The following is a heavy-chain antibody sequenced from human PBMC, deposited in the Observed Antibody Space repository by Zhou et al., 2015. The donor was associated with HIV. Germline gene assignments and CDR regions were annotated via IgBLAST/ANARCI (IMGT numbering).Heavy chain of an antibody. D-gene: IGHD6-19*01. J-gene: IGHJ4*02. Sequence: QVQLVQSGAEVKKPGASVKVSCKASGYTFTSYDINWMRQATGQRPEWMGWMNTNGGQTGYAQKFQGRVTMTRDTSINTAYMELSSLRPEDTAVYYCASTRSSGWYRGPSFDYWGQGTLVTVSS. CDR3: ASTRSSGWYRGPSFDY. CDR1: GYTFTSYD. V-gene: IGHV1-8*01. CDR2: MNTNGGQT.